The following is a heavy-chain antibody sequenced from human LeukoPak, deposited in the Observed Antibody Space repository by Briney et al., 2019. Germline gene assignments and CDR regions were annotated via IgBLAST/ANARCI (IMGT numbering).Heavy chain of an antibody. CDR3: VLFGDYESPDGFDI. CDR1: GFTFSSYW. J-gene: IGHJ3*02. D-gene: IGHD4-17*01. V-gene: IGHV3-7*01. Sequence: GGSLRLSCAASGFTFSSYWMSWVRQAPGKGLEWVANIKQDGSEKYYVDSVKGRFTISRDNAKNSLYLQMSSLRAEDTAVYYCVLFGDYESPDGFDIWGQGTMVTVSS. CDR2: IKQDGSEK.